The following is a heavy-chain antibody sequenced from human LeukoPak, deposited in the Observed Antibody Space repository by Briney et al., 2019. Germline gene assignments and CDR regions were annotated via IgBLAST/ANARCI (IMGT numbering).Heavy chain of an antibody. Sequence: PGGSLRLSCAASGFTFNTYTMNWVRQAPGKGLEWVSSISSGTSFIYYADSVKGRFTISRDNAKNSLYLQMNSLRAEDTAVYYCARDPTSSWETAFDIWGQGTMVTVSS. D-gene: IGHD1-26*01. CDR3: ARDPTSSWETAFDI. V-gene: IGHV3-21*01. J-gene: IGHJ3*02. CDR1: GFTFNTYT. CDR2: ISSGTSFI.